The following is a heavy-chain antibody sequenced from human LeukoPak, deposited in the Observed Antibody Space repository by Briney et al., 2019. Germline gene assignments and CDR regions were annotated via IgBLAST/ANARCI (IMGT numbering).Heavy chain of an antibody. V-gene: IGHV4-59*08. Sequence: SETLSLTCTVSGGSISSYYWSWIRQPPGKGLEWIGYIYYSGSTNYNPSLKSRVTISVDTSKNQFSLKLSSVTAADTAVYYCAVHYGSGSYYVPFDYWGQGTLVTVSS. CDR2: IYYSGST. CDR3: AVHYGSGSYYVPFDY. J-gene: IGHJ4*02. D-gene: IGHD3-10*01. CDR1: GGSISSYY.